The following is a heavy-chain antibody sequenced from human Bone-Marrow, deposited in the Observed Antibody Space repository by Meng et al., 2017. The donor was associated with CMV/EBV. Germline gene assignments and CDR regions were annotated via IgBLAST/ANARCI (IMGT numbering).Heavy chain of an antibody. V-gene: IGHV1-2*02. D-gene: IGHD2-2*01. J-gene: IGHJ6*02. Sequence: ASVKVSCKASGYTFTGYYMHWVRKAPGQGLEWMGWINPNSGGTNYAQKFQGRVTMTRDTSISTAYMELSSLRSDDTAVYYCARDCSSSGCAPEVLYYYYYYGMDVWGQGTTVTVAS. CDR3: ARDCSSSGCAPEVLYYYYYYGMDV. CDR2: INPNSGGT. CDR1: GYTFTGYY.